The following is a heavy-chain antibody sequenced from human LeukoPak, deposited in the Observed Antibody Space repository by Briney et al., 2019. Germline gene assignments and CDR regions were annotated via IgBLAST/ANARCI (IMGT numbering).Heavy chain of an antibody. J-gene: IGHJ4*02. CDR3: ARNLWFGEPIGY. CDR2: MNPNSGNT. CDR1: GYTFTSYD. V-gene: IGHV1-8*01. D-gene: IGHD3-10*01. Sequence: ASVKVSCKASGYTFTSYDINWVRQATGQGLEWMGWMNPNSGNTGYAQKFQGRVTMTRNTSISTAYMELSSLRSEDTAVYYCARNLWFGEPIGYWGQGTLVTVSS.